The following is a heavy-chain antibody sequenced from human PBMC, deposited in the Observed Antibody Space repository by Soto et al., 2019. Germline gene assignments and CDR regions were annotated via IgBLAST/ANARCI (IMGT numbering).Heavy chain of an antibody. CDR3: ARDRHRSTMKGPLVP. Sequence: ASVKVSCKASGYTFTSYGISWVRQAPGQGLEWMGWISAYNGNTNYAQKLQGRVTMTTDTSTSTAYMELRSLRSDDTAVYYCARDRHRSTMKGPLVPWGQGNPGHRLL. J-gene: IGHJ5*02. V-gene: IGHV1-18*01. D-gene: IGHD3-22*01. CDR2: ISAYNGNT. CDR1: GYTFTSYG.